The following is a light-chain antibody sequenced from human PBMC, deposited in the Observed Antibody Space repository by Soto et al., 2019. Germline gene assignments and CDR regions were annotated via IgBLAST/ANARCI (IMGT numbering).Light chain of an antibody. J-gene: IGKJ4*01. CDR3: QQRSNWPLT. CDR2: GAS. V-gene: IGKV3-11*01. CDR1: ETVATN. Sequence: VMTQSPATLSVSPGERATLSCWASETVATNLAWYQQKPGQAPRLLISGASTRAAGISDRFRGSGSGTDFTLTISSLEPEDFAVYYCQQRSNWPLTFGGRTKV.